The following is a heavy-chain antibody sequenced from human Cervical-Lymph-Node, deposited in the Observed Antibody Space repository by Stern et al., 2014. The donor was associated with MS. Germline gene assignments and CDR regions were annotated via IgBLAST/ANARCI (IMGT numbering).Heavy chain of an antibody. V-gene: IGHV1-69*01. J-gene: IGHJ4*02. CDR1: GGTFSRYS. CDR3: ARQHSGGWSNPFDY. CDR2: INPMFGTP. Sequence: QVQLVESGAEVKKPESSVKVSCKAFGGTFSRYSINWVRQAPGQGLEWMGGINPMFGTPNYAHKFQGRITIIADGSTRTAFMELNSLRSDDTAVYYCARQHSGGWSNPFDYWGQGTLVTVSS. D-gene: IGHD2-15*01.